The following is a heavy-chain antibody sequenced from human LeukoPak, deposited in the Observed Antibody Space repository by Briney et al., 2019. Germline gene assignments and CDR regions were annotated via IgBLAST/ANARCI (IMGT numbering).Heavy chain of an antibody. CDR2: ISSSSSYI. D-gene: IGHD2-15*01. Sequence: GGSLRLSCAASGFTFSSYSMNWVRQAPGKGLEWVSSISSSSSYIYYADSVKGRFTISRDNAKNSLYLQMNSLRAEDTAVYYCARSSGGSWFWFDPWGQGTLVTVSS. CDR3: ARSSGGSWFWFDP. CDR1: GFTFSSYS. J-gene: IGHJ5*02. V-gene: IGHV3-21*01.